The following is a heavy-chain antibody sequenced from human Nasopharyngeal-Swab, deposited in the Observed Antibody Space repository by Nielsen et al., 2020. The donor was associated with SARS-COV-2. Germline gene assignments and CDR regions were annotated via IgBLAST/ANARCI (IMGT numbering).Heavy chain of an antibody. V-gene: IGHV3-48*01. CDR2: ITSSSSTI. CDR1: GFIFSSYS. Sequence: GESLKISCAASGFIFSSYSMNWVRHAPGKGLEWVSYITSSSSTIYYADSVKGRFTISSDNAKNSLYLQMNSLIAEDTAVYYCARDYLETAGRGFDIWGQGTMVTVSS. D-gene: IGHD6-13*01. CDR3: ARDYLETAGRGFDI. J-gene: IGHJ3*02.